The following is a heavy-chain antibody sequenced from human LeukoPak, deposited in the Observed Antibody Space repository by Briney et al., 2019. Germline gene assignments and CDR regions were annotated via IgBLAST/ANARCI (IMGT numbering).Heavy chain of an antibody. Sequence: ASVTVSCQDSGCTFISYAISWVRQAAGQGRDGMGRIIPIFGIANYTQKFQGRVTITADKSTSTAYMELSSLRSEDTAVYYCARDRGRITMVRGVIGLGMDVWGQGTTVTVSS. CDR3: ARDRGRITMVRGVIGLGMDV. CDR1: GCTFISYA. CDR2: IIPIFGIA. D-gene: IGHD3-10*01. J-gene: IGHJ6*02. V-gene: IGHV1-69*04.